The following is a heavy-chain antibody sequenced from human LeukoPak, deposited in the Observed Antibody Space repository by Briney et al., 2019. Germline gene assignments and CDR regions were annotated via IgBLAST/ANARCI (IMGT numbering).Heavy chain of an antibody. D-gene: IGHD6-19*01. CDR2: IYRDGST. J-gene: IGHJ1*01. Sequence: PSETLSLTCSVSGYSIIGGYHWAWIRQPPGKGLEWSGSIYRDGSTYYNPSLKSRITMSVDTSKNQFSLEVNSVTAADTAVYYCATDEGWPTEYFQHWGQGTLVTVSS. V-gene: IGHV4-38-2*02. CDR3: ATDEGWPTEYFQH. CDR1: GYSIIGGYH.